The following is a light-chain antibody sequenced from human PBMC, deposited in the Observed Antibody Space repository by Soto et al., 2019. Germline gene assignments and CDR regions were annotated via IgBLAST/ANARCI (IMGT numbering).Light chain of an antibody. J-gene: IGKJ1*01. CDR2: KAS. CDR3: QQYNSYSS. V-gene: IGKV1-5*03. CDR1: QTISSW. Sequence: PITQSPSTLSGSVGDRVTITCRASQTISSWLAWYQQKPGKAPKLLIYKASSLESGVPSRFSGSGSGTEFTLTISSLRPDDFATYYCQQYNSYSSFGQGTKVDI.